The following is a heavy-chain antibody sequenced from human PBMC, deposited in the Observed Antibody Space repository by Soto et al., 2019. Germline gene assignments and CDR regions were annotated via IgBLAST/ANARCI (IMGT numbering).Heavy chain of an antibody. V-gene: IGHV1-69*02. D-gene: IGHD3-10*01. CDR1: GDTFSSYT. J-gene: IGHJ2*01. CDR3: ARRGGSGSYYDGRFDL. CDR2: MIPILGIA. Sequence: QVQLVQSGAEVKKPGSSVKVSCKASGDTFSSYTISWVREAPGQGLEWMGRMIPILGIANYAQKFQGRVTITADKSTSTAYMELSSLRSEDTAVYYCARRGGSGSYYDGRFDLWGRCTLVTVSS.